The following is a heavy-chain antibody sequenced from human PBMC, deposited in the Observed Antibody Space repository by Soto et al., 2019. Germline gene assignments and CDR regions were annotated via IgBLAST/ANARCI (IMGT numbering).Heavy chain of an antibody. J-gene: IGHJ6*02. V-gene: IGHV3-23*01. Sequence: QPGGSLRLSCAASGFTFSSFAMSWVRQAPGRGLEWVSAISGSDNSTYYADSVKGRFTISRDNSKNMLYLQMSSLRADDTAVYYCAPMGVWGQGTTVTVSS. CDR2: ISGSDNST. CDR3: APMGV. CDR1: GFTFSSFA.